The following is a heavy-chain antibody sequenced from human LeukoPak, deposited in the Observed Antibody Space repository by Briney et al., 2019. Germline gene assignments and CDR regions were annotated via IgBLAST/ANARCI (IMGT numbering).Heavy chain of an antibody. J-gene: IGHJ4*02. D-gene: IGHD1-26*01. V-gene: IGHV3-23*01. Sequence: GGSLRLSCAASGFTFSTYAMTWVRQTPGKGLEWVSGISAGGDRTYYADSVKGRFTISRDNSKNTLYLQMNSLRAEDTAEYYCARSTVGTSCCTAVDYWGQGTLVTVSS. CDR3: ARSTVGTSCCTAVDY. CDR2: ISAGGDRT. CDR1: GFTFSTYA.